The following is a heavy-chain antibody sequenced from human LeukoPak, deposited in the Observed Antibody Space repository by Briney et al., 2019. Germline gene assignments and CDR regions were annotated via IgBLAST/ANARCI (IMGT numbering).Heavy chain of an antibody. V-gene: IGHV3-53*01. D-gene: IGHD1-14*01. CDR2: LYSDGNT. CDR3: ARGVEPLAANTLAY. CDR1: GFTVITND. Sequence: GGSLRLSCAASGFTVITNDMTWVRQAPGKGXXXVSVLYSDGNTKYADSVQGRFTISRDNSKNTLYLEMNSLSPDDTAVYYCARGVEPLAANTLAYWGQGTLVTVSS. J-gene: IGHJ4*02.